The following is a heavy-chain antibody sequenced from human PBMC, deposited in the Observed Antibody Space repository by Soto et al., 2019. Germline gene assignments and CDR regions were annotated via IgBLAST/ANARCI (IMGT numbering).Heavy chain of an antibody. D-gene: IGHD2-8*01. J-gene: IGHJ4*02. Sequence: PVESLSISCKGSGYTFSNCWIVWVLQMPGKGLEWMGIIYPGDSDTKYSPSFEGHVTISADKSITTAYLQWSSLKASDTAMYYCARQYCSNGIYYRHFDCWGQGTQVTVSS. CDR3: ARQYCSNGIYYRHFDC. CDR2: IYPGDSDT. CDR1: GYTFSNCW. V-gene: IGHV5-51*01.